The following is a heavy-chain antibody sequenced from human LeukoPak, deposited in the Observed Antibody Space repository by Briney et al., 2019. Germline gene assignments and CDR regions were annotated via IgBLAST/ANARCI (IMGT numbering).Heavy chain of an antibody. CDR1: GYTFTMYY. D-gene: IGHD7-27*01. Sequence: ASVSVSFTASGYTFTMYYIHWGRQAPGQGGGWMGIIDTSGGSTSYAPKFQGRVTMTSDTSTSTVYMDLSSLRSEDTAVYYCARAEDTGVDYWGQGTLVTVSS. V-gene: IGHV1-46*01. CDR3: ARAEDTGVDY. CDR2: IDTSGGST. J-gene: IGHJ4*02.